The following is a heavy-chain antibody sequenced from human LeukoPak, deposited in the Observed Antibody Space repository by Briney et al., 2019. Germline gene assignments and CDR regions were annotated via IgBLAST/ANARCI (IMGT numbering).Heavy chain of an antibody. Sequence: GGSLRLSCAASGFTFSSYSMNWVRQAPGKGLEWVSSISSSSSYIYYADSVKGRFTISRDNAKNSLYLQMNSLRAEDTAVYYCARAKYSSGWTLDYWGQGTLVTVSS. CDR1: GFTFSSYS. V-gene: IGHV3-21*01. J-gene: IGHJ4*02. CDR3: ARAKYSSGWTLDY. CDR2: ISSSSSYI. D-gene: IGHD6-19*01.